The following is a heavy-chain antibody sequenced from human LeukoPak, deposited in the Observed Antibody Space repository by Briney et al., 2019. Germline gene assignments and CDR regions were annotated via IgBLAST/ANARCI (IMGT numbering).Heavy chain of an antibody. CDR1: GGSISSGSYY. CDR3: ARGLGELSLLNV. J-gene: IGHJ6*04. V-gene: IGHV4-61*02. Sequence: SQTLSLTCTVSGGSISSGSYYWSWIRQPAGKGLEWIGRIYTSGTTNYNPSLKSRVTISVDTSKTQFSLKLSSVTAADTAVYYCARGLGELSLLNVWGKGTTVTVSS. D-gene: IGHD3-16*02. CDR2: IYTSGTT.